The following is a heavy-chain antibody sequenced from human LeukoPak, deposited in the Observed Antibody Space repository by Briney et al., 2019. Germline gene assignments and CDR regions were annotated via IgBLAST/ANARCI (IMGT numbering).Heavy chain of an antibody. V-gene: IGHV1-69*04. CDR1: GGTFSSYT. J-gene: IGHJ6*02. CDR2: IIPILGIA. D-gene: IGHD1-26*01. CDR3: ARDFEVGANSYYYGMDV. Sequence: ASVKVSCKASGGTFSSYTISWVRQAPGQGLEWMGRIIPILGIANYAQKFQGRVTITADKSTSTAYMELSSLRSEDTAVYYCARDFEVGANSYYYGMDVWGQGPRSPSP.